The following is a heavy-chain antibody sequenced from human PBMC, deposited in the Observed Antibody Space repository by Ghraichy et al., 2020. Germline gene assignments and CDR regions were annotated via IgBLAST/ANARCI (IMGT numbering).Heavy chain of an antibody. CDR2: ISSSSSYI. CDR3: ARDPTPDAFDI. CDR1: GFTFSSYS. Sequence: LSLTCAASGFTFSSYSMNWVRQAPGKGLEWVSSISSSSSYIYYADSVKGRFTISRDNAKNLLYLQMNSLRAEDTAVYYCARDPTPDAFDIWGQGTMVTVSS. D-gene: IGHD4-17*01. V-gene: IGHV3-21*01. J-gene: IGHJ3*02.